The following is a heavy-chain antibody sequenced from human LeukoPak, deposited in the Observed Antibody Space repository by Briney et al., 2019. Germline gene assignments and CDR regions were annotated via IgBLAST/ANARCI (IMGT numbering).Heavy chain of an antibody. V-gene: IGHV4-34*01. D-gene: IGHD3-9*01. CDR2: INHSGST. CDR3: ARAHRDILTGAIDY. CDR1: GGSFSGYY. Sequence: PSETLSLTCAVYGGSFSGYYWSWIRQPPGKGLEWIGEINHSGSTNYNPSLKSRVTISVDTSKNQFSLKLSSVTAADTAVYYCARAHRDILTGAIDYWGQGTLDTVSS. J-gene: IGHJ4*02.